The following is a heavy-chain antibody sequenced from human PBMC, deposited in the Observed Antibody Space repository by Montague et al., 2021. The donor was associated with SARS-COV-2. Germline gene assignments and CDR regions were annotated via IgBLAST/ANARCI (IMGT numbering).Heavy chain of an antibody. CDR1: GDSVVGLRRG. D-gene: IGHD6-13*01. CDR2: LLLEKKKYY. V-gene: IGHV6-1*01. J-gene: IGHJ4*02. Sequence: CAISGDSVVGLRRGWEWHTSELPSPTKRVCRLLLEKKKYYDYAVSVTSRMTISPDTSKNQFSLQLSSVTPEDRAVYYCARDPRYSLSWSFDYWGQGTLVTVSS. CDR3: ARDPRYSLSWSFDY.